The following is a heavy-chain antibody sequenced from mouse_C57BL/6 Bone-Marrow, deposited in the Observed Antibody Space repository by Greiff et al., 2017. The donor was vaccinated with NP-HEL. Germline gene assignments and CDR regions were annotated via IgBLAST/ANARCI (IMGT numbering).Heavy chain of an antibody. CDR3: AREGLTEYYFDY. D-gene: IGHD3-2*01. V-gene: IGHV1-69*01. CDR2: IDPSDSYT. Sequence: QVQLQQPGAELVMPGASVKLSCKASGYTFTSYWMHWVKQRPGQGLEWIGEIDPSDSYTNYNQKFKGKSTLTVDKSSSTAYMQLSSLTSEDSAVYYCAREGLTEYYFDYWGQGTTLTVSS. CDR1: GYTFTSYW. J-gene: IGHJ2*01.